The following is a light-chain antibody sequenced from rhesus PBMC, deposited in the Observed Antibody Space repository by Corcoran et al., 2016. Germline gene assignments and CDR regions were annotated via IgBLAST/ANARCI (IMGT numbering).Light chain of an antibody. V-gene: IGKV3-24*04. Sequence: ETVVTQSPATLALSPGERATLPCRASQSVGRYLAWYQQKPGQAPRHHISGASSRATGIPDRFSGSGSGTDFTLTISRLEPADVGVYYCQQSSDLYNFGQGTKVEIK. J-gene: IGKJ2*01. CDR2: GAS. CDR3: QQSSDLYN. CDR1: QSVGRY.